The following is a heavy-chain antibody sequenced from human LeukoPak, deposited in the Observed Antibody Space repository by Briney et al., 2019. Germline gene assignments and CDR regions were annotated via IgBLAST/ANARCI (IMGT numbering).Heavy chain of an antibody. CDR1: GGTFSSYA. J-gene: IGHJ4*02. V-gene: IGHV1-69*13. CDR2: IIPIFGTA. CDR3: ASMAKQYCSSTSCSGGY. D-gene: IGHD2-2*01. Sequence: VASVNVSCKASGGTFSSYAISWVRQAPGQGLEWMGGIIPIFGTANYAQKFQGRVTITADESTSTAYMELSSLRSEDTAVYYCASMAKQYCSSTSCSGGYWGQGTLVTVSS.